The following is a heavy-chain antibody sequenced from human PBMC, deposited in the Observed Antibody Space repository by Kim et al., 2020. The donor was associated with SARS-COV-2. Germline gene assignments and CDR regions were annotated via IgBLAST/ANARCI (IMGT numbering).Heavy chain of an antibody. J-gene: IGHJ4*02. V-gene: IGHV3-49*03. CDR3: TRERPYMVRGVIV. CDR2: IRSKAYGGTT. D-gene: IGHD3-10*01. CDR1: GFNFGDYA. Sequence: GGSLRLSCTASGFNFGDYAMSWFRQATGKGLEWVGFIRSKAYGGTTEYAASGKGRFTISRDDSKSIAYLQMNSLKTEDTAVYYCTRERPYMVRGVIVWGQGTLVTVSS.